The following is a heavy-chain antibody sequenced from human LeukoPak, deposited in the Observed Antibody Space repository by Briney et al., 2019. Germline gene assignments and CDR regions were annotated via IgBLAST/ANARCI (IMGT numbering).Heavy chain of an antibody. CDR1: GGSISSYY. Sequence: SETLSLTCTVSGGSISSYYWSGIRQPPGKGLEWIGYIYYSGSTNYNPSLKSRVTISVDTSKNQFSLKLSSVTAADTAVYYCARDHDSRGSFDYWGQGTLVTVSS. V-gene: IGHV4-59*01. J-gene: IGHJ4*02. CDR2: IYYSGST. CDR3: ARDHDSRGSFDY. D-gene: IGHD3-16*01.